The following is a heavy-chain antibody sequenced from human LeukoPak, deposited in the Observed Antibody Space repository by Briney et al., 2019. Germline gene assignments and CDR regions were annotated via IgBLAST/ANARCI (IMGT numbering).Heavy chain of an antibody. CDR1: GFTFSSYD. D-gene: IGHD3-16*01. Sequence: GGSLRLSCGASGFTFSSYDMHWVRRAPGKGLEWVAGIRYDGRHTYPADSVKGRFTISRDNSKNTLYLQMNSLRTEDTALYYCAKESPRGKYFQHWGQGTLVTVSS. CDR2: IRYDGRHT. J-gene: IGHJ1*01. V-gene: IGHV3-30*18. CDR3: AKESPRGKYFQH.